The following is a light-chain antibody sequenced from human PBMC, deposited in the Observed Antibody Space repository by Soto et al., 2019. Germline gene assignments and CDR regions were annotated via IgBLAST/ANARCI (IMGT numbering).Light chain of an antibody. Sequence: QSALTQPASVSGSPGQSITISCTGTSSDVGGYNHVSWYQQHPGKAPKLMVYDVSNRPSGVSNRFSGSKSGNTASLTISGLQAEDEADYYCSSYTSSSPHVVFGGGTQLTVL. J-gene: IGLJ2*01. CDR1: SSDVGGYNH. CDR2: DVS. CDR3: SSYTSSSPHVV. V-gene: IGLV2-14*01.